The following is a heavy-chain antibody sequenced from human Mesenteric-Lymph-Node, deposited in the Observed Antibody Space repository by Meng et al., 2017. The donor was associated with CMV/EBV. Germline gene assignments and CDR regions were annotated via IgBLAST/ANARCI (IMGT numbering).Heavy chain of an antibody. CDR3: ARVLYTGYEFYYYYGMDV. CDR1: GFTFSSYW. J-gene: IGHJ6*02. V-gene: IGHV3-74*01. D-gene: IGHD5-12*01. CDR2: IDSDGSGT. Sequence: GESLKISCAASGFTFSSYWMHWVRQAPGKGLEWVSRIDSDGSGTVYADSVKGRFTISRGNAENTLYLQMNSLRAEDTAVYYCARVLYTGYEFYYYYGMDVWDQGTTVTVSS.